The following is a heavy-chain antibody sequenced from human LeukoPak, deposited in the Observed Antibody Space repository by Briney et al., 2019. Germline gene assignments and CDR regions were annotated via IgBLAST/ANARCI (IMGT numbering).Heavy chain of an antibody. J-gene: IGHJ6*03. CDR1: GFTFSSYW. Sequence: PGGSLRLSCAASGFTFSSYWMSWVRQAPGKGLGWVANIKQDGSEKYYVDSVKGRFTISRDNAKNSLYLQMNSLRAEDTAVYYCARELGRYYMDVWGKGTTVTDSS. CDR2: IKQDGSEK. V-gene: IGHV3-7*01. CDR3: ARELGRYYMDV.